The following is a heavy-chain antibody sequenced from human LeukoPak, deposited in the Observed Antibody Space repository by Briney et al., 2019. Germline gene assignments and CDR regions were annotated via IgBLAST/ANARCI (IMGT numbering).Heavy chain of an antibody. CDR1: GGTFSRFA. J-gene: IGHJ4*02. V-gene: IGHV1-69*13. CDR3: ARDRVSAVAGAPFDY. D-gene: IGHD6-19*01. CDR2: IIPILGTS. Sequence: SVKVSCKASGGTFSRFAISWVRQAPGQGLEWMGGIIPILGTSNYAQRFQGRVTITADESTTTAYMELSSLRSEDTAVYYCARDRVSAVAGAPFDYWGQGTLVTVSS.